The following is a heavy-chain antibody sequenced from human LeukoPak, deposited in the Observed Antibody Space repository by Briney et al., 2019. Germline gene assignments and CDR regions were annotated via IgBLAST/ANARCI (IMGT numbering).Heavy chain of an antibody. CDR2: INHSGST. Sequence: PSETLSLTCAAYGGSFSGYYWSWIRQPPGKGLEWIGEINHSGSTNYNPSPKSRVTISVDTSKNQFSLKLSSVTAADTAVYYCARRIEVVLRYFDWSTSLDYWGQGTLVTVSS. J-gene: IGHJ4*02. V-gene: IGHV4-34*01. D-gene: IGHD3-9*01. CDR3: ARRIEVVLRYFDWSTSLDY. CDR1: GGSFSGYY.